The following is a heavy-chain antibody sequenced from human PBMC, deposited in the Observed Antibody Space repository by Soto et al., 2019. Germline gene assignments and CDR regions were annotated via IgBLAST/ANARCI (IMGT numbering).Heavy chain of an antibody. CDR3: ARLGYCSGGSCRRGNWFDP. V-gene: IGHV1-8*01. J-gene: IGHJ5*02. CDR2: MNPNSGNT. Sequence: GASVKVSCKASGDTSTSYEINWVRQATGQGLEWMGWMNPNSGNTGYAQKFQGRVTMTRDTSISTGYMELSSLRSEDTAVYYCARLGYCSGGSCRRGNWFDPWGQGTLVTVSS. D-gene: IGHD2-15*01. CDR1: GDTSTSYE.